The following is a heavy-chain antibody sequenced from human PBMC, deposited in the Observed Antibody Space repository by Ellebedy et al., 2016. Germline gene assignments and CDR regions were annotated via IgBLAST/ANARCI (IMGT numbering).Heavy chain of an antibody. Sequence: GESLKISCAASGFTFSEAWMTWVRQAPGKGLEWVADIKQDGSKINYGDSVKGRFTISRDNAKNSVYLQMSSLRAEDTAVYYCAKWNGGWYAFEVWGQGTMVTVSS. CDR2: IKQDGSKI. CDR3: AKWNGGWYAFEV. V-gene: IGHV3-7*03. CDR1: GFTFSEAW. D-gene: IGHD6-19*01. J-gene: IGHJ3*01.